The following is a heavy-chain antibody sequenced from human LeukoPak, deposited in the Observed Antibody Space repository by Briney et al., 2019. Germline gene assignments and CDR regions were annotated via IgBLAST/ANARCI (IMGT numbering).Heavy chain of an antibody. V-gene: IGHV3-30*18. CDR1: GFTFSSYG. Sequence: QPGRSLTLSCAAFGFTFSSYGMHSARHPGGEGLEWVAVILYDGSNKYCADSVKGRFTISRDNSKNTLYLQMNSLRAEDTAVYYCAKDRDIVVVPAASFFDYWGQGTLVTVSS. CDR3: AKDRDIVVVPAASFFDY. CDR2: ILYDGSNK. D-gene: IGHD2-2*01. J-gene: IGHJ4*02.